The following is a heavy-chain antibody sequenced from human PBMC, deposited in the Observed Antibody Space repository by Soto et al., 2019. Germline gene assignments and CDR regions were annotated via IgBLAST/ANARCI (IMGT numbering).Heavy chain of an antibody. CDR2: IIPIFGTA. D-gene: IGHD1-26*01. J-gene: IGHJ6*02. CDR1: GGTFSSYA. Sequence: QVQLVQSGAEVKKPGSSVKVSCKACGGTFSSYAISWVRQAPGQGLEWMGGIIPIFGTANYAQKFQGRVTITADESTSTAYMELSSLRSEDTAVYYCARATESAVGRYYYYGMDVWGQGTTVTVSS. V-gene: IGHV1-69*01. CDR3: ARATESAVGRYYYYGMDV.